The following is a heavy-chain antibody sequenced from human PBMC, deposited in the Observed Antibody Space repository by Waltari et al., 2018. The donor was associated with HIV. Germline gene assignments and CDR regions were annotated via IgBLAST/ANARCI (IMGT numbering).Heavy chain of an antibody. CDR2: AVRMFGTA. J-gene: IGHJ5*01. D-gene: IGHD3-10*01. CDR1: GGAFVSHT. CDR3: ASARETMGVDFDS. V-gene: IGHV1-69*08. Sequence: QVQLVQSGAEVKKPGSSVKVSCKASGGAFVSHTINWVRQAPGQGLEWMGSAVRMFGTADYAQKFQGRVTITACKSTSTAYMELNGLRFDDTAVYYCASARETMGVDFDSWGQGTLVTVS.